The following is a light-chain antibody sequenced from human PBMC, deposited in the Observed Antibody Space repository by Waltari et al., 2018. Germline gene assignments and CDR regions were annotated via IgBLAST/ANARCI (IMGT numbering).Light chain of an antibody. CDR1: RPNLGSNF. J-gene: IGLJ1*01. CDR3: ASWDESHYV. CDR2: RNH. V-gene: IGLV1-47*01. Sequence: QSVLTQPPSASATPGPRVTIPCSGSRPNLGSNFLYWYQQPPGTPSKLPIYRNHQRPSRVPDRFSASKYGTSASLVISELRSEDEGIYYCASWDESHYVFGPGTTVTVL.